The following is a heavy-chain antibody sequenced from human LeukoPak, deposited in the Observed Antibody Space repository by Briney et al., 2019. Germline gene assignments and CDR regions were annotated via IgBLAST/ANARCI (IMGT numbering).Heavy chain of an antibody. CDR3: ARGLGDYNTDWFPVSGY. J-gene: IGHJ4*02. CDR2: MNPGSGDT. Sequence: ASVKVSCKASGYTFTSYGISWVRQAPGQGLEWMGWMNPGSGDTAYAQKFQGRVTMTRDTSMSTAYMELSSLGSEDTAIYYCARGLGDYNTDWFPVSGYWGQGTPVTVSS. D-gene: IGHD3-9*01. CDR1: GYTFTSYG. V-gene: IGHV1-8*02.